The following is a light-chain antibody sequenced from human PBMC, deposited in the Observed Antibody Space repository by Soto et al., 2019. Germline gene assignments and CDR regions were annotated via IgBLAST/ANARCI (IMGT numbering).Light chain of an antibody. CDR1: QGISSY. J-gene: IGKJ5*01. V-gene: IGKV1-8*01. Sequence: AIRMTQSPSSLSASTGDRVTITCRASQGISSYLAWYQQKPGKAPKLLIYAASTLQSGVPSRFSGSGSGTDFTLTISCLQSEDFATYYCQQYYSDPPITFGQGTRLEIK. CDR3: QQYYSDPPIT. CDR2: AAS.